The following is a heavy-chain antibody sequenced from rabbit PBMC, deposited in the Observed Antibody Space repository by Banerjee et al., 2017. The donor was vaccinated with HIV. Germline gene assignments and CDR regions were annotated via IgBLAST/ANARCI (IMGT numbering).Heavy chain of an antibody. CDR3: ARDQAGSTGYAYGNFNL. D-gene: IGHD6-1*01. CDR2: IDPVLGVT. V-gene: IGHV1S40*01. CDR1: GFSFSSGYD. Sequence: QSLEESGGDLVKPGASLTLTCTASGFSFSSGYDMCWVRQAPGKGLEWIGYIDPVLGVTYYASWVNGRITISTDNAQNTVFLQMTSLTAADTATYFCARDQAGSTGYAYGNFNLWGPGTLVTVS. J-gene: IGHJ4*01.